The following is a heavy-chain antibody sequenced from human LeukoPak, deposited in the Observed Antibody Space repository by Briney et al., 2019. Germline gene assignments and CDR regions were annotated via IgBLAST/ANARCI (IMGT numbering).Heavy chain of an antibody. CDR2: IQSKGYGGAT. J-gene: IGHJ6*03. CDR1: TVTFGVFA. Sequence: PGRSLTLSSTASTVTFGVFAITWVRQAPGEVMGWVGFIQSKGYGGATEYAAAVSARSNIYRVASTSLAYLQLNRLETQDTAVYYCARSPSRSVVFGYYYMDVWGKGTTVTVSS. V-gene: IGHV3-49*04. D-gene: IGHD1-26*01. CDR3: ARSPSRSVVFGYYYMDV.